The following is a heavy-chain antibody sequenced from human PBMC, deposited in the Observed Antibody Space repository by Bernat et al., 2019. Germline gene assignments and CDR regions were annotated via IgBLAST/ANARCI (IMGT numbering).Heavy chain of an antibody. CDR2: IWYDGSNK. D-gene: IGHD2-15*01. Sequence: VQVVESGGGLVQPGGSLRLSCAASGFTFSSYGMHWVRQAPGKGLEWVAVIWYDGSNKYYADSVKGRFTISRDNSKNTLYLQMNSLRAEDTAVYYCAREAIVVVVAATYYFDYWGQGTLVTVSS. CDR3: AREAIVVVVAATYYFDY. V-gene: IGHV3-33*01. J-gene: IGHJ4*02. CDR1: GFTFSSYG.